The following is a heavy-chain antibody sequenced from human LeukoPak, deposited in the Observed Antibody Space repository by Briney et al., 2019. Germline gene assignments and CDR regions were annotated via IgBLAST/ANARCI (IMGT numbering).Heavy chain of an antibody. CDR2: IYYSGGT. CDR3: AREGNWFDP. CDR1: GGSISSYY. V-gene: IGHV4-59*01. J-gene: IGHJ5*02. Sequence: SETLSLTCTVSGGSISSYYWSWIRQPPGKGLEWIGYIYYSGGTDYNPSLKSRVTISVDTSKNQFSLKLSSVTAADTAVYYCAREGNWFDPWGQGTLVTVSS.